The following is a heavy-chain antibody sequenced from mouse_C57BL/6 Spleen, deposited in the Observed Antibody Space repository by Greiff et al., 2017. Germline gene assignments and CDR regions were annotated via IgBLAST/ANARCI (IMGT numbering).Heavy chain of an antibody. Sequence: EVKLVESGGGLVQPGGSLKLSCAASGFTFSDYYMYWVRQTPEKRLEWVAYISNGGGSTYYPDTVKGRFTISRDNAKNTLYLQMSRLKSEDTAMYYCESYVGYAMDYWGQGTSVTVSS. CDR2: ISNGGGST. V-gene: IGHV5-12*01. D-gene: IGHD2-12*01. CDR1: GFTFSDYY. J-gene: IGHJ4*01. CDR3: ESYVGYAMDY.